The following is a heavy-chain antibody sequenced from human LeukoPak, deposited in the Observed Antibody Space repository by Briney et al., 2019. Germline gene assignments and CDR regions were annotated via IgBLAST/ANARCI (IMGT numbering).Heavy chain of an antibody. CDR2: IWYDGSNK. CDR1: GFTFSSYG. J-gene: IGHJ4*02. CDR3: ARAARSMPFDY. Sequence: GGSLRLSCAASGFTFSSYGMHWVRQAPGKGLEWVAVIWYDGSNKYYADSVKGRFTISRDNSKNTLYLQMNSLRAEDTAVYYCARAARSMPFDYWGQGTLVTVSS. V-gene: IGHV3-33*01. D-gene: IGHD6-6*01.